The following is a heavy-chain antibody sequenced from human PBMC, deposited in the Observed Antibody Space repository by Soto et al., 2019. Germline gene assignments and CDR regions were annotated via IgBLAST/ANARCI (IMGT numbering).Heavy chain of an antibody. D-gene: IGHD6-19*01. CDR2: TYYRSKWYN. Sequence: QVQLQQSGPGLVKPSQTLSLTCAISGDSVSSNSAAWNWIRQSPSRGLEWLGRTYYRSKWYNDYAGAVKSRITINPGTSTNQFSLQLNAVTPEDTAVYYCARDSPGCGSGWHWPFDYWGQGTLVTASS. CDR1: GDSVSSNSAA. CDR3: ARDSPGCGSGWHWPFDY. V-gene: IGHV6-1*01. J-gene: IGHJ4*02.